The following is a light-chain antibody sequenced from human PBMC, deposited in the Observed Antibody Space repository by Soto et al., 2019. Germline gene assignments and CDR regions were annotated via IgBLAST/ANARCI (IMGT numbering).Light chain of an antibody. CDR1: RVNSW. Sequence: RVNSWLAWYQQKPGKAPKLLLYKASSLESGVPSRFSGSGSGTEFTLTISSLQPDDFGTYYCQQYDTSPLTFGGGTKVDIK. CDR3: QQYDTSPLT. CDR2: KAS. J-gene: IGKJ4*01. V-gene: IGKV1-5*03.